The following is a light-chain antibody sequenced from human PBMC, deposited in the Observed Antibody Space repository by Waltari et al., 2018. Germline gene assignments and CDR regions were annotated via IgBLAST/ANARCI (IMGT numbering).Light chain of an antibody. CDR2: DVS. CDR3: TSYATGSSYI. V-gene: IGLV2-14*03. J-gene: IGLJ1*01. CDR1: SNDVGGYNH. Sequence: QSALTQPASVAGSPGQSITISCTGTSNDVGGYNHVSWYQQPPGKAPKLMIYDVSDRPSGVSNRFSGSKSGNTASLTISGLQAEDEAEYYCTSYATGSSYIFGGGTKVTVL.